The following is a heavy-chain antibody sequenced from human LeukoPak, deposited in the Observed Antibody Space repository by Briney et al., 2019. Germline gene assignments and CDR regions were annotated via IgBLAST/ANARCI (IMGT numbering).Heavy chain of an antibody. CDR2: IYTSGGT. V-gene: IGHV4-4*07. CDR3: ARGRDWNYGAGAFDI. Sequence: SETLSLTCTVSGGSISSYYWSWIRQPAGKGLEWIGRIYTSGGTNYNPSLKSRVTMSVDTSNNQFSLKLSSVTAADTAVYYCARGRDWNYGAGAFDIWGQGTMVTVSS. J-gene: IGHJ3*02. D-gene: IGHD1-7*01. CDR1: GGSISSYY.